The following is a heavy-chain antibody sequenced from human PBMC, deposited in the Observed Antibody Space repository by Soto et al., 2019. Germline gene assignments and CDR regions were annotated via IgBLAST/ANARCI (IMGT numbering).Heavy chain of an antibody. J-gene: IGHJ6*04. CDR3: ARHPDYYDSSGLIGMDV. D-gene: IGHD3-22*01. CDR2: IYYSGST. CDR1: GGSISSSSYY. V-gene: IGHV4-39*01. Sequence: PSETLSLTCTVSGGSISSSSYYWGWIRQPPGKGLEWIGSIYYSGSTYYNPSLKSRVTISVDTSKNQFSLKLSSVTAADTAVYYCARHPDYYDSSGLIGMDVWGKGTTVTVSS.